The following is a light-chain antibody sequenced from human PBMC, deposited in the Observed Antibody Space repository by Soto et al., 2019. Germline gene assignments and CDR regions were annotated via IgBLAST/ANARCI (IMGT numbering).Light chain of an antibody. CDR1: SSNIGTNT. Sequence: QSVLTQPPSASGTPGQRVTISCSGSSSNIGTNTVIWYQQLPGTAPKLLIYSNNHRPSGVPDRISGSKTGTSASLAISGLQSEDEADYYCASWDVSLVVFGGGTKVTAL. CDR3: ASWDVSLVV. CDR2: SNN. V-gene: IGLV1-44*01. J-gene: IGLJ2*01.